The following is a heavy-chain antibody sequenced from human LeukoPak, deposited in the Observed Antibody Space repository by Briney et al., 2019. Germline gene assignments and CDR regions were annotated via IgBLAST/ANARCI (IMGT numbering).Heavy chain of an antibody. CDR3: ASTRAGRYYYYYMDV. CDR1: GGSISSSSYY. V-gene: IGHV4-39*01. J-gene: IGHJ6*03. D-gene: IGHD6-25*01. CDR2: IYYSGST. Sequence: NPSETLSLTCTVSGGSISSSSYYWGWIRQPPGKGLEWIGSIYYSGSTYYNPSLKSRVTISVDTSKNQFSLKLSSVTAADTAVYYCASTRAGRYYYYYMDVWGKGTTVTVSS.